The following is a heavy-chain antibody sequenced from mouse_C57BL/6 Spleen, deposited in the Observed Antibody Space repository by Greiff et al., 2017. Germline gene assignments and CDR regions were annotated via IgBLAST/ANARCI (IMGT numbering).Heavy chain of an antibody. CDR1: GFTFSDYY. Sequence: EVKLMESGGGLVQPGGSLKLSCAASGFTFSDYYMSWVRQTPEKRLEWVAYISNGGGSTYYPDTVKGRFTISRDNAKNTLYLQMSRLKSEDTAMYYCARQEDYDGGAWFAYWGQGTLVTVSA. V-gene: IGHV5-12*01. CDR3: ARQEDYDGGAWFAY. D-gene: IGHD2-4*01. CDR2: ISNGGGST. J-gene: IGHJ3*01.